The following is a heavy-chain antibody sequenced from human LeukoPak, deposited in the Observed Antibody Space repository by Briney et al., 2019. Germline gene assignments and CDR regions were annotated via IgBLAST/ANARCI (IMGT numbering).Heavy chain of an antibody. CDR3: TGSTGRVGGWFDP. V-gene: IGHV3-73*01. CDR2: IRSKANSYAT. J-gene: IGHJ5*02. CDR1: GFTFSGSA. Sequence: PGGSLRLSCAASGFTFSGSAMHWVRQASGKGLEWVGRIRSKANSYATAYAASVKGRFTISRDDSKNTAYLQMNSLKTEDTAVYYCTGSTGRVGGWFDPWGQGTLVTVSS. D-gene: IGHD1-26*01.